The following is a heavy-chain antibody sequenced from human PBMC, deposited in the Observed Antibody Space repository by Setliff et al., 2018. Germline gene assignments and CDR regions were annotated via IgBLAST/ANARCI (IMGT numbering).Heavy chain of an antibody. CDR2: ISFNGVT. CDR1: GGSISSSDYY. J-gene: IGHJ3*02. CDR3: ARSISLDAFDI. Sequence: ASETLSLTCTVFGGSISSSDYYWAWIRQPPGKGLEWIASISFNGVTYYNPSLKSRVTKSVDTSKSQFFLKLSSVTAADTALYYCARSISLDAFDIWGQGTMVTVSS. V-gene: IGHV4-39*01.